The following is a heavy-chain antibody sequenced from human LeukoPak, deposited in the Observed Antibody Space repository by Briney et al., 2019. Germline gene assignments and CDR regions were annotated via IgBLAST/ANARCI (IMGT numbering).Heavy chain of an antibody. CDR1: GGSFSGYY. V-gene: IGHV4-34*01. J-gene: IGHJ4*02. CDR3: ARGPTVTTLKPFDY. D-gene: IGHD4-17*01. Sequence: SETLSLTCAVYGGSFSGYYWCWIRQPPGKGLEWIGEINHSGSTNYNPSLKSRVTISVDTSKNQFSLKLSSVTAADTAVYYCARGPTVTTLKPFDYWGQGTLVTVSS. CDR2: INHSGST.